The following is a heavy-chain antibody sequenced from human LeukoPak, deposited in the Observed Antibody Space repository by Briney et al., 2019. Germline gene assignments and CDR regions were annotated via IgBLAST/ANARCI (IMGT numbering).Heavy chain of an antibody. CDR1: GYTFTRYY. J-gene: IGHJ4*02. Sequence: ASVKVSCKASGYTFTRYYMHWVGQAPGQGLEWMGRINPNSGGKKYAQKFQGRGTMTRDTSISTAYMELSRLRSDDTAVYYCARGGIYDILTGYTVGDYWGQGTLVTVSS. V-gene: IGHV1-2*06. CDR2: INPNSGGK. D-gene: IGHD3-9*01. CDR3: ARGGIYDILTGYTVGDY.